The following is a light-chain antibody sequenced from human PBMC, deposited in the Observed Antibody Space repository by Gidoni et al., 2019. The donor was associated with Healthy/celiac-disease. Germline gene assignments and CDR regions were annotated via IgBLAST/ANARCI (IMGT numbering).Light chain of an antibody. Sequence: SYVRTQPPSSSLAPGKTARITCGGNNIGSKSVHWYQQKPGQAPVLVIYYDSDRPSGIPERFSGSNSGNTATLTISRVEAGDEADYYCQVWDSSSDHMVFGGGTKLTVL. CDR1: NIGSKS. CDR3: QVWDSSSDHMV. V-gene: IGLV3-21*04. CDR2: YDS. J-gene: IGLJ2*01.